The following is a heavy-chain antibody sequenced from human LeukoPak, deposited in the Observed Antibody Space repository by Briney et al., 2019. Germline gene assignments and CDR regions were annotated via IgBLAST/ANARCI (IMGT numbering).Heavy chain of an antibody. J-gene: IGHJ4*02. V-gene: IGHV1-69*13. D-gene: IGHD3-10*01. CDR1: GGTFSSYA. CDR2: IIPIFGTA. CDR3: ARARGSGSYYLVPPDFDY. Sequence: SVKVSCKASGGTFSSYAISWVRQAPGQGLEWMGGIIPIFGTANYAQKFQGRVTITADESTSTAYMELSSLRSEDTAVYYCARARGSGSYYLVPPDFDYWGQGTLVTVSS.